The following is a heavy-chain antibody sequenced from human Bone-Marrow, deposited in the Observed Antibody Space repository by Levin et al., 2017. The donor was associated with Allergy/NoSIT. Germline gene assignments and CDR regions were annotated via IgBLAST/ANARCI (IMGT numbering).Heavy chain of an antibody. J-gene: IGHJ6*02. D-gene: IGHD4-17*01. Sequence: KVSCKGSGYSFTSYWIGWVRQMPGKGLEWMGIIYPGDSDTRYSPSFQGQVTISADKSISTAYLQWSSLKASDTAMYYCARLTSGDYLHYGMDVWGQGTTVTVSS. CDR3: ARLTSGDYLHYGMDV. V-gene: IGHV5-51*01. CDR1: GYSFTSYW. CDR2: IYPGDSDT.